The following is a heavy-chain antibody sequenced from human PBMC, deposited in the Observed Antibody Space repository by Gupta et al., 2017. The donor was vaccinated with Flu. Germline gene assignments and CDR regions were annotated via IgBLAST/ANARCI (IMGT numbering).Heavy chain of an antibody. CDR1: GFTFSSYW. J-gene: IGHJ6*02. CDR3: ARDYVLRIAARPNYYYGMDV. V-gene: IGHV3-74*01. CDR2: INSDGSST. D-gene: IGHD6-6*01. Sequence: EVQLVESGGGLVQPGGSLRLSCAASGFTFSSYWMHWVRQAPGKGLVWVSRINSDGSSTSYADSVKGRFTISRDNAKNTLYLQRNSLRAEETAVYYCARDYVLRIAARPNYYYGMDVWGQGTTVTVSS.